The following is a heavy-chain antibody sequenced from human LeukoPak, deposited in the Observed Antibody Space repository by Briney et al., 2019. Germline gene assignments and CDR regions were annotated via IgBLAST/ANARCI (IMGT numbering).Heavy chain of an antibody. J-gene: IGHJ4*02. Sequence: PSETLSLTCTVSGGSISSSSYYWGWIRQPPGKGLEWTGSIYYSGSTYYNPSLNSPVTISVDTSKNQFSLKLSSVTAADTAVYYCARVDSSGYHCDYWGQGTPVTVSS. CDR1: GGSISSSSYY. CDR3: ARVDSSGYHCDY. V-gene: IGHV4-39*07. D-gene: IGHD3-22*01. CDR2: IYYSGST.